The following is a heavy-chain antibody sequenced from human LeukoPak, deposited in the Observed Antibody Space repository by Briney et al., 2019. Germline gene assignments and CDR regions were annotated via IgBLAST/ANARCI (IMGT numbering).Heavy chain of an antibody. CDR2: INHSGST. CDR3: AREPTYYYGSSGSYY. D-gene: IGHD3-22*01. CDR1: GGSFSGYY. J-gene: IGHJ4*02. Sequence: PSETLSLTCALYGGSFSGYYWSWLRQPPGRGLEWFGEINHSGSTNYNPSLKSRVTISVDTSKNQFSLKPSSGSVADAAVYVYAREPTYYYGSSGSYYWGQGTLVTVSS. V-gene: IGHV4-34*01.